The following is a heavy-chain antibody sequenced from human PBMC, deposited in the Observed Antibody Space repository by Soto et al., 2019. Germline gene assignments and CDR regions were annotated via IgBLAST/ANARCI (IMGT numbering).Heavy chain of an antibody. Sequence: GSLRLSCVISGFTFSNYWMTWVRQAPGKGLEWVANIKPDGTEKYYVDSVKGRFTISRDNAKNTLYLQMNSLRAEDTAVYYCARVLSLMVYALDYWGQGTLVTVSS. D-gene: IGHD2-8*01. J-gene: IGHJ4*02. CDR3: ARVLSLMVYALDY. CDR2: IKPDGTEK. CDR1: GFTFSNYW. V-gene: IGHV3-7*01.